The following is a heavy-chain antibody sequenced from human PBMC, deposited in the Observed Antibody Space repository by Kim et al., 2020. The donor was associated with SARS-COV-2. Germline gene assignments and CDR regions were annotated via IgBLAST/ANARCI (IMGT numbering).Heavy chain of an antibody. CDR3: LLSEYYFDY. CDR2: INHSGST. CDR1: GGSFSGYY. Sequence: SETLSLTCAVYGGSFSGYYWSWIRQPPGKGLEWIGEINHSGSTNYNPSLKSRVTISVDTSKNQFSLKLSSVTAADTAVYYCLLSEYYFDYWGQGPLVTVS. J-gene: IGHJ4*02. V-gene: IGHV4-34*01. D-gene: IGHD3-16*01.